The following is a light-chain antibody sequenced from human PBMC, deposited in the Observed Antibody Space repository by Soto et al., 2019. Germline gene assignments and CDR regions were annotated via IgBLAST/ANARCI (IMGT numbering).Light chain of an antibody. Sequence: QPVLTQSPSASASLGPSVTLTCTLSSGHRNYAIAWHQQQPEKGPRYLMKVNIDGSHNKGDGIPDRFSGSSSGAERYLTISSLQSEDEADYYCQTWGTGIRVFGGGTKLTVL. CDR3: QTWGTGIRV. V-gene: IGLV4-69*01. CDR2: VNIDGSH. J-gene: IGLJ2*01. CDR1: SGHRNYA.